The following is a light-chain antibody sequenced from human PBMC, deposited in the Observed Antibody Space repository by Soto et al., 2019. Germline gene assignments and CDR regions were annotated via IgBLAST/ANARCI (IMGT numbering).Light chain of an antibody. CDR2: AAS. V-gene: IGKV1-27*01. Sequence: DIQMTQSPSSLSASVGDRVTITCRASQGISNYLAWYQQKPGKVPKLLIYAASTLQSGVPSRFSGSGSVTDFTITISNLQPEDGANSSCQKYNSAPPWTFGHGTKVEIK. J-gene: IGKJ1*01. CDR1: QGISNY. CDR3: QKYNSAPPWT.